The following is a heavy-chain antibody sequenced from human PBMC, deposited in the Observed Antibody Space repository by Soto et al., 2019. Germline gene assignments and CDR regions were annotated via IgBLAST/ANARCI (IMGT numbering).Heavy chain of an antibody. J-gene: IGHJ6*02. Sequence: GESLKISCQASGYSFTTYWIGWVRQMPGKGLEWMGIIHPGDSDITYSPSFQGQVTISADKSISTTYLQWSSLKASDTAIYYCARPVLDYYYYGMDVWGQGTTVTVSS. CDR2: IHPGDSDI. CDR1: GYSFTTYW. D-gene: IGHD2-8*01. V-gene: IGHV5-51*01. CDR3: ARPVLDYYYYGMDV.